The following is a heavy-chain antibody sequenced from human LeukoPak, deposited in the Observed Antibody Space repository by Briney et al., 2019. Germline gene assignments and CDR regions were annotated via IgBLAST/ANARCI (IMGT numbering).Heavy chain of an antibody. V-gene: IGHV1-69*05. Sequence: SVKVSCKASGGTFSSYAISWVRQAPGQGLEWMGGIIPIFGTANYAQKSQGRVTITTDESTSTAYMELSSLRSEDTAVYYCARDLYYYYGSGSYYKGGFDYWGQGTLVTVSS. J-gene: IGHJ4*02. CDR1: GGTFSSYA. CDR3: ARDLYYYYGSGSYYKGGFDY. D-gene: IGHD3-10*01. CDR2: IIPIFGTA.